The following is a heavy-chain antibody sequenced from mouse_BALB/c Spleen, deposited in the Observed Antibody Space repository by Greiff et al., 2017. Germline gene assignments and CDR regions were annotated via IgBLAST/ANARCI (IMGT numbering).Heavy chain of an antibody. V-gene: IGHV1-80*01. D-gene: IGHD5-1*01. J-gene: IGHJ4*01. CDR3: ARKVPYAMDY. CDR1: GYAFSSYW. Sequence: VMLVESGAELVRPGSSVKISCKASGYAFSSYWMNWVKQRPGQGLEWIGQIYPGDGDTNYNGKFKGKATLTADKSSSTAYMQLSSLTSEDSAVYFCARKVPYAMDYWGQGTSVTVSS. CDR2: IYPGDGDT.